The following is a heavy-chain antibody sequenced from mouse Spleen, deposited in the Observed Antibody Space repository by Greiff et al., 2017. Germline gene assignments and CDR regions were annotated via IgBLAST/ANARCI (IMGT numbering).Heavy chain of an antibody. V-gene: IGHV3-8*02. D-gene: IGHD4-1*02. J-gene: IGHJ4*01. CDR2: ISYSGST. Sequence: VQLKESGPSLVKPSQTLSLTCSVTGDSITSGYWNWIRKFPGNKLEYMGYISYSGSTYYNPSLKSRISITRDTSKNQYYLQLNSVTTEDTATYYCARSSTGTRYAMDYWGQGTSVTVSS. CDR1: GDSITSGY. CDR3: ARSSTGTRYAMDY.